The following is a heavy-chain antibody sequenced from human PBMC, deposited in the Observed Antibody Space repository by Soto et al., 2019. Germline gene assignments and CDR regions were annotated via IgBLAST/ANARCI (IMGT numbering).Heavy chain of an antibody. V-gene: IGHV4-31*03. D-gene: IGHD2-21*02. Sequence: QVQLQESGPGLVKPSQTLSLTCTVSGGSISSGGYYWSWIRQHAGKGLEWIGYIYYSGSTYYNPSLMRRVTFLVDTSKNQILLKLSSVPAADTAVYYCARASVPRPLLQFVVVTASPHYWGQGTLVTVSS. CDR2: IYYSGST. CDR1: GGSISSGGYY. J-gene: IGHJ4*02. CDR3: ARASVPRPLLQFVVVTASPHY.